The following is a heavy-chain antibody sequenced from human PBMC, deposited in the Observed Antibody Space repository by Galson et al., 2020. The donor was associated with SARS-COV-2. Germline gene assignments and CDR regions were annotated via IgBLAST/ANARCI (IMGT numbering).Heavy chain of an antibody. CDR1: GFSLSNARMG. Sequence: SGPTLVKPTETLTLTCTVSGFSLSNARMGVSWIRQPPGKALEWLAHIFSNDEKSYSTSLKSRLTISKDTSKSQVVLTMTNMDPVDTATYYCARIPGGYDFWSGYPNNWFDPWGQGTLVTVSS. D-gene: IGHD3-3*01. CDR3: ARIPGGYDFWSGYPNNWFDP. CDR2: IFSNDEK. J-gene: IGHJ5*02. V-gene: IGHV2-26*01.